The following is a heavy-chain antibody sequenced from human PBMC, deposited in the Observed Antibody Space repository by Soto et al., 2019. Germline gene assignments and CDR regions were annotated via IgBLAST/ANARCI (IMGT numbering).Heavy chain of an antibody. CDR2: INHSGST. Sequence: QVQLQQWGAGLLKPSETLSLTCAVYGGSFSGYYWSWIRQPPGKGLEWIGEINHSGSTNYNPSLKSRVTISVDTSKNQFSLKLSSVTAADTAVYYCARVGLMSWYYNYWGQGTLVTVSS. D-gene: IGHD6-13*01. CDR3: ARVGLMSWYYNY. CDR1: GGSFSGYY. V-gene: IGHV4-34*01. J-gene: IGHJ4*02.